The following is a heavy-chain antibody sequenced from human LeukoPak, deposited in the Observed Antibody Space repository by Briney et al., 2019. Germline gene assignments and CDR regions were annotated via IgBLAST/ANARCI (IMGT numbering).Heavy chain of an antibody. CDR3: ARATTVTTLIDY. D-gene: IGHD4-17*01. V-gene: IGHV1-2*06. J-gene: IGHJ4*02. Sequence: ASVKVSCKASGYTFTGYYMHWVRQAPGQGLEWMGRINPNSGGTNYAQKLQGRVTMTTDTSTSTAYMELRSLRSDDTAVYYCARATTVTTLIDYWGQGTLVTVSS. CDR1: GYTFTGYY. CDR2: INPNSGGT.